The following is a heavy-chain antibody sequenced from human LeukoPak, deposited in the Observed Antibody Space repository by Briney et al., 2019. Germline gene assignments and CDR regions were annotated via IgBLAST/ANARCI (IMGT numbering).Heavy chain of an antibody. J-gene: IGHJ4*02. D-gene: IGHD3-22*01. CDR2: INHSGST. CDR1: GGSFSGYY. CDR3: ARGVWWLYYFDY. V-gene: IGHV4-34*01. Sequence: SETLSLTCAVYGGSFSGYYWSWIRQPPGKGLEWIGGINHSGSTNYNPSLKSRVTISVDTSKNQFSLKLSSVTAADTAVYYCARGVWWLYYFDYWGQGTLVTVSS.